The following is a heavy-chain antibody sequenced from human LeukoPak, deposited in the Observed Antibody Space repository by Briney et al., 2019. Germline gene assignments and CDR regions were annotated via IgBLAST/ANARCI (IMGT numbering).Heavy chain of an antibody. J-gene: IGHJ4*02. CDR3: ARGNGPENS. CDR2: INPNSGDT. V-gene: IGHV1-2*06. D-gene: IGHD2-8*01. CDR1: GYTFTGHI. Sequence: ASVKVSCRASGYTFTGHIMDWVRQAPGQGLEWMGRINPNSGDTKFAQKFQGRVTLTRDTSISTAYMEMSSLTSDDTAVYYCARGNGPENSWGQGTLVIVSS.